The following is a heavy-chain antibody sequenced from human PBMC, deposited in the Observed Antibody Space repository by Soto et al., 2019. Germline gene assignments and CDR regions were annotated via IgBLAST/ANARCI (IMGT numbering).Heavy chain of an antibody. CDR3: ARDPAHSSGWYEEDY. Sequence: EVQLLESGGGLVQPGGSLRLSCAASGFTFSSYAMSWVRQAPGKGLEWVSAISGSGGSTYYADSVKGRFTISRDNSKNTLYLQMNSLRAEDTAVHYCARDPAHSSGWYEEDYWGQGTLVTVSS. V-gene: IGHV3-23*01. J-gene: IGHJ4*02. D-gene: IGHD6-19*01. CDR2: ISGSGGST. CDR1: GFTFSSYA.